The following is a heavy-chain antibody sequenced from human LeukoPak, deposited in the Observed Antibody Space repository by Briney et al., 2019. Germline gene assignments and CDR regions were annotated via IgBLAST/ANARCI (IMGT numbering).Heavy chain of an antibody. V-gene: IGHV5-51*01. CDR3: ARSLTMIRGVIGNWFDP. CDR1: GYSFNSYW. J-gene: IGHJ5*02. CDR2: IYPGDSDT. D-gene: IGHD3-10*01. Sequence: ESLKISSKGSGYSFNSYWIGWVRQMPGKGLECMGIIYPGDSDTRYSPSFQRQVTNSADKSISTAYLQWSSLKASDTAMYYCARSLTMIRGVIGNWFDPWGQGTLVTVSS.